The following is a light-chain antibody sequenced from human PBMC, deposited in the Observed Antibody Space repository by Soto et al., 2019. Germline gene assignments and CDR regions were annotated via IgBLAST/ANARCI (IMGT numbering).Light chain of an antibody. CDR3: QQFKSGTWT. Sequence: DIQITQSPSSLSASVGDRVTITCRASQSISTYLNWYQQQPGKAPKVLIYGASNLQSGVPSRFSGSGSGTDFTLTINGLQPDDFATYFCQQFKSGTWTFGQGTKVDIK. CDR1: QSISTY. J-gene: IGKJ1*01. CDR2: GAS. V-gene: IGKV1-39*01.